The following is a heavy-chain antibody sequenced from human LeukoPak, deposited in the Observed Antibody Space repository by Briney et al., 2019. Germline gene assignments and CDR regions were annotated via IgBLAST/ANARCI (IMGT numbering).Heavy chain of an antibody. D-gene: IGHD3-10*01. Sequence: SETLSLTCNVSGGSISSSSYYWGWIRQPPGKGLEWIGSIYYSGSTYYNPSLKSRVTISVDTSKNQFSLKLSSVTAADTAVYYCARHHYGSGSYYLRSAYYFDYWGQGTLVTVSS. J-gene: IGHJ4*02. CDR2: IYYSGST. CDR3: ARHHYGSGSYYLRSAYYFDY. CDR1: GGSISSSSYY. V-gene: IGHV4-39*01.